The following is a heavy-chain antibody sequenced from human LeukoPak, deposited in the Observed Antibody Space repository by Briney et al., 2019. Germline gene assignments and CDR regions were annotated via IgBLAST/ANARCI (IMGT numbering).Heavy chain of an antibody. CDR2: INPKTGGT. V-gene: IGHV1-2*02. CDR3: ATTSRFGEFWSYDY. CDR1: GYTFIDHY. D-gene: IGHD3-10*01. Sequence: ASVKVSCKASGYTFIDHYIHWVRQAPGQGLEWMGWINPKTGGTNFAQQFHGRVTMARDTSITTAYMEMNSLRSDDTALYYCATTSRFGEFWSYDYWGQGTLVTVSS. J-gene: IGHJ4*02.